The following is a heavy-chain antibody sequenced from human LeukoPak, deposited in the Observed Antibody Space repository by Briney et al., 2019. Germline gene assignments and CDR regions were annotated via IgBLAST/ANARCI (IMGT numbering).Heavy chain of an antibody. Sequence: PGRSLRLSCAASGFTFSSYAMHWVRQAPGKGLEWVAVISYDGSNKYYADSVKGRFTISRDNSKNTLYLQMNSLRAEDTAVYYCASDFAPDIVVVPAGGFDYWGQGTLVTVSS. CDR3: ASDFAPDIVVVPAGGFDY. J-gene: IGHJ4*02. D-gene: IGHD2-2*01. CDR2: ISYDGSNK. CDR1: GFTFSSYA. V-gene: IGHV3-30*04.